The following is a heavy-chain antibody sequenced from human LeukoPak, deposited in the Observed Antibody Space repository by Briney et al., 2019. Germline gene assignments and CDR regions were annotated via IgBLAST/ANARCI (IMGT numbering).Heavy chain of an antibody. J-gene: IGHJ6*03. CDR3: ARRSGWYRYYYYYMDV. Sequence: SETLSLTCAVYGGSFSGYYWSWIRQPPGKGLEWIGEINHSGSTNYNPSLKSRVTISVDTSKNQFSLKLSSVTAADTAVYYCARRSGWYRYYYYYMDVWGKGTTVTISS. D-gene: IGHD6-19*01. CDR1: GGSFSGYY. CDR2: INHSGST. V-gene: IGHV4-34*01.